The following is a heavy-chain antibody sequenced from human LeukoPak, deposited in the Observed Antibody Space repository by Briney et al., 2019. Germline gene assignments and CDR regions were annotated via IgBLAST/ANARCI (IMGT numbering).Heavy chain of an antibody. CDR2: ISGSGGST. Sequence: GGSLRLSCTASGFAFSSYTMGWVRQAPGKGLEWVSAISGSGGSTYYADSVKGRFTISRDNSKNTLYVQMNSLRAEDTAVYYCAKKTSYCGGDCYPYYFDHWGQGTLVTVSS. V-gene: IGHV3-23*01. CDR1: GFAFSSYT. J-gene: IGHJ4*02. CDR3: AKKTSYCGGDCYPYYFDH. D-gene: IGHD2-21*02.